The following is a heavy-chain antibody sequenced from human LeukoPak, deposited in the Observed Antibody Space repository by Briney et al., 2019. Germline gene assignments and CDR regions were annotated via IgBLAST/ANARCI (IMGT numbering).Heavy chain of an antibody. D-gene: IGHD6-19*01. CDR3: ARGDPVAGTGGFDY. CDR1: GGSISSYY. V-gene: IGHV4-59*01. Sequence: VKPSETLSLTCTVSGGSISSYYWSWIRQPPGKGLEWIGYIYYSGSTNYNPSLKSRVTISVDTSKNQFSLKLSSVTAADTAVYYCARGDPVAGTGGFDYWGQGTLVTVSS. CDR2: IYYSGST. J-gene: IGHJ4*02.